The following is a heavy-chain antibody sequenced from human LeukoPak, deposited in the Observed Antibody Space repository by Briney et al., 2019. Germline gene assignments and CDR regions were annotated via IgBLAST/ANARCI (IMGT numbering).Heavy chain of an antibody. CDR2: INSDGSTT. CDR1: GFTFSVYW. D-gene: IGHD6-25*01. J-gene: IGHJ4*02. V-gene: IGHV3-74*01. Sequence: GGSLRLSCAASGFTFSVYWMHWVRQAQGKGLVWVSNINSDGSTTNYADSVKGRFTVSRDNAKNTLYLQMNSLRAEDTAVYYCTRGGGFRFDYWGQGTLVTVSS. CDR3: TRGGGFRFDY.